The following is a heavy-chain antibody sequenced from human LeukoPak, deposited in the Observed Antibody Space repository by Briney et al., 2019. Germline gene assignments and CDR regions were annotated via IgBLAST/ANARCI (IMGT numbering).Heavy chain of an antibody. J-gene: IGHJ4*02. CDR3: AYVGIQLWGYSSGWYYFDY. CDR2: IIPIFGTA. Sequence: ASVKVSCKASGYTFTSYGISWVRQAPGQGLEWMGGIIPIFGTANYAQKFQGRVTITADESTSTAYMELSSLRSEDTAVYYCAYVGIQLWGYSSGWYYFDYWGQGTLVTVSS. CDR1: GYTFTSYG. V-gene: IGHV1-69*13. D-gene: IGHD6-19*01.